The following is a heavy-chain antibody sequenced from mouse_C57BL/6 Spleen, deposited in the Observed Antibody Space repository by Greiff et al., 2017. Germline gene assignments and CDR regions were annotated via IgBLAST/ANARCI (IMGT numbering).Heavy chain of an antibody. Sequence: EVKLVESGGGLVQSGRSLRLSCATSGFTFSDFYMEWVRQAPGKGLEWIAASRNKANDYTTEYSASVKGRFIVSRDTSQSILYLQMNALRAEDTAIYYCARDASCNHYAMDYWGQGTSVTVSS. CDR1: GFTFSDFY. D-gene: IGHD2-1*01. V-gene: IGHV7-1*01. CDR2: SRNKANDYTT. J-gene: IGHJ4*01. CDR3: ARDASCNHYAMDY.